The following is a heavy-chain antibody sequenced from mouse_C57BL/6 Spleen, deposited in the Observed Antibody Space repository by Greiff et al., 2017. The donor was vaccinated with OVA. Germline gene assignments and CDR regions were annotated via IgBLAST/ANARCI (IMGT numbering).Heavy chain of an antibody. J-gene: IGHJ4*01. CDR1: GYAFSSSW. V-gene: IGHV1-82*01. CDR3: ARHYYNAMDY. CDR2: IYPGDGDT. Sequence: QVQLQQSGPELVKPGASVKISCKASGYAFSSSWMNWVKQRPGKGLEWIGRIYPGDGDTNYNGNFKGKATLTADKSSSPAYMQLSSLTSEDSAVYFCARHYYNAMDYWGQGTSVTVSS. D-gene: IGHD2-12*01.